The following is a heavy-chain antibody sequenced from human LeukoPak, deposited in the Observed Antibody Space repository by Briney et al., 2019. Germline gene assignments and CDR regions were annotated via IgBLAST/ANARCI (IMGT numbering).Heavy chain of an antibody. CDR1: GGSFSGYY. V-gene: IGHV4-34*01. D-gene: IGHD3-22*01. CDR2: INHSGST. J-gene: IGHJ5*02. CDR3: ARGGYYDSSGYCWFDP. Sequence: SETLSLTCAVYGGSFSGYYWSWIRQPPGKGLEWIGEINHSGSTNYNPSLKSRVTISVDTSKSQFSLKLSSVTAADTAVYYCARGGYYDSSGYCWFDPWGQGTLVTVSS.